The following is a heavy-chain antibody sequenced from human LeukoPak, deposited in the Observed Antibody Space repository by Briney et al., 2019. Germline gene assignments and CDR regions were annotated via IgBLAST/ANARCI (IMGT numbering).Heavy chain of an antibody. D-gene: IGHD3-10*01. CDR3: AKGQFGELLYANLDY. J-gene: IGHJ4*02. CDR1: GFTFDDYA. Sequence: GGSLRLSCAASGFTFDDYAMHWVRQAPGKGLEWVSGISWNSGSIGYADSVKGRFTISRDNAKNSLYLQMNSLRAEDTALYYCAKGQFGELLYANLDYWGQGTLVTVSS. V-gene: IGHV3-9*01. CDR2: ISWNSGSI.